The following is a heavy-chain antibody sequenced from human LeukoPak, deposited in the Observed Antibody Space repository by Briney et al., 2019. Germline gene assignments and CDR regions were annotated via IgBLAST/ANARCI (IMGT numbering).Heavy chain of an antibody. CDR1: GYSSSNYW. CDR2: IYPGDSET. J-gene: IGHJ4*02. D-gene: IGHD2-21*02. V-gene: IGHV5-51*01. Sequence: AESLNFSCEGSGYSSSNYWIGWVRQIPGKGLEWVGIIYPGDSETRYSPSFQGLVTISVDKSISTAYLQWSSLKASDTAMYYCAIPPGYCGNDCSFDHWGQGTPVTVSS. CDR3: AIPPGYCGNDCSFDH.